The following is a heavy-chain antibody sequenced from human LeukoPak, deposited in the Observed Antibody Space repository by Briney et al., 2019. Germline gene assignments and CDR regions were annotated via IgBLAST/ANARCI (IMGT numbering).Heavy chain of an antibody. CDR2: IKEDGGDK. Sequence: GGSLRLSCEASEFIFSNYWMSWVRQAPGRGLEWVANIKEDGGDKYYVDSVKGRFTISRDNAKRSLYLQMSSLRAEDTAVYYCARDTFRADLDYWGQGTLVTVSS. D-gene: IGHD2/OR15-2a*01. J-gene: IGHJ4*02. CDR3: ARDTFRADLDY. CDR1: EFIFSNYW. V-gene: IGHV3-7*01.